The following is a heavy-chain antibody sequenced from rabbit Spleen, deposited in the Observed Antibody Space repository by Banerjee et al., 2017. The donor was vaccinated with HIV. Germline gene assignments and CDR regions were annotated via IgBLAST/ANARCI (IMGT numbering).Heavy chain of an antibody. J-gene: IGHJ4*01. CDR3: ARYYAGYGDFGYAAM. CDR2: IYAGSSDST. D-gene: IGHD2-1*01. CDR1: GFSFSSDYY. V-gene: IGHV1S40*01. Sequence: QSLEESGGDLVKPGASLTLTCTASGFSFSSDYYMCWVRQDPGKGLECGACIYAGSSDSTYYANWSKGRLTISKTASITVTLQITSLTDADTATYFCARYYAGYGDFGYAAMWGPGTLVSVS.